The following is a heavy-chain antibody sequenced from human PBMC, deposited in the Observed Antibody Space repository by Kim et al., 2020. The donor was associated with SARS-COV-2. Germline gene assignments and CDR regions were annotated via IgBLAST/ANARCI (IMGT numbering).Heavy chain of an antibody. J-gene: IGHJ4*02. CDR3: TTFPVPISGGSVDY. Sequence: APVKGRFIIARDDAKDTVYLQMNNLRTEDTAVYYCTTFPVPISGGSVDYWGQGTLVTVSS. V-gene: IGHV3-15*01. D-gene: IGHD3-10*02.